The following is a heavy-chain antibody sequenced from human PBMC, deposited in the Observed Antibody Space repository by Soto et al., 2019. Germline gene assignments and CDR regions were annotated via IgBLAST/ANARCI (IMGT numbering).Heavy chain of an antibody. V-gene: IGHV3-30*18. J-gene: IGHJ4*02. CDR2: ISYDGSKK. D-gene: IGHD6-19*01. CDR1: GFTFSSYG. CDR3: AKESRSSGEQLCDY. Sequence: GGSLRLSCAASGFTFSSYGMHWVRQAPGKGLEWVAVISYDGSKKYYADSVKGRFTISRDNSKNTLYLQMNSLRAEDTAVYYCAKESRSSGEQLCDYWRQGTLVTVSS.